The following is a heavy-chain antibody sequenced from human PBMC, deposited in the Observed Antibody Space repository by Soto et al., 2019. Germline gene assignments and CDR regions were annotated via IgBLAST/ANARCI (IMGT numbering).Heavy chain of an antibody. J-gene: IGHJ6*02. Sequence: LXLSCAACGFTFNMYALHWVLQAPGKGLEWVAVISFDGTKKYYSDSVKGRFTISRDNLKNTLYLQMNNLRVEDAALYFCAREDDYGYRYINYGLDVWGQWTKVTVYS. D-gene: IGHD4-17*01. V-gene: IGHV3-30-3*01. CDR1: GFTFNMYA. CDR3: AREDDYGYRYINYGLDV. CDR2: ISFDGTKK.